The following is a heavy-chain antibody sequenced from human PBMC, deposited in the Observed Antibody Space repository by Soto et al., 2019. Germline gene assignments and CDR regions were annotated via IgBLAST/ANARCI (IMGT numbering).Heavy chain of an antibody. Sequence: QVQLVQSGAEVMKPGASVRVSCKASGYTFTTYDINWVRQATGQGLEWMGWMNPNSGNTGYAQKFQGRVTMTRNTSISTAYMELSSLRSEDTAVYYCARALIDYGDIDYWGQGTLVTVSS. CDR2: MNPNSGNT. V-gene: IGHV1-8*01. CDR3: ARALIDYGDIDY. J-gene: IGHJ4*02. D-gene: IGHD4-17*01. CDR1: GYTFTTYD.